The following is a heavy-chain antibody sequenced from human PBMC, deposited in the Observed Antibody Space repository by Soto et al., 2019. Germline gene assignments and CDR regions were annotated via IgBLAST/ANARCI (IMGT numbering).Heavy chain of an antibody. CDR2: INHSGTT. Sequence: SETLSLTCAVNGGSFSGYYWSWIRQPPGKGLEWIGEINHSGTTNYNPSLKSRVTISVDTSKNQFTLKLTSVTAADAAVYYCAGLRELWPGAYYYYYGMDVWGQGTTVTVSS. D-gene: IGHD1-26*01. V-gene: IGHV4-34*01. J-gene: IGHJ6*02. CDR1: GGSFSGYY. CDR3: AGLRELWPGAYYYYYGMDV.